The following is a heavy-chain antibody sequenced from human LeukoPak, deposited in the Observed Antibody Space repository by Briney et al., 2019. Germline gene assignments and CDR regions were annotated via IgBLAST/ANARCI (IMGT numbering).Heavy chain of an antibody. J-gene: IGHJ4*02. D-gene: IGHD6-19*01. V-gene: IGHV3-23*01. CDR3: AKDFSSGWAIDF. CDR1: GYSFSSYW. Sequence: PGESLKISCKGSGYSFSSYWIGWVRQMPGKGLEWVSSITDSGHSPWYADSVKGRFTISRDNSKNTLYLQMNSLGAEDTAVYYCAKDFSSGWAIDFWGQGTLVTVSS. CDR2: ITDSGHSP.